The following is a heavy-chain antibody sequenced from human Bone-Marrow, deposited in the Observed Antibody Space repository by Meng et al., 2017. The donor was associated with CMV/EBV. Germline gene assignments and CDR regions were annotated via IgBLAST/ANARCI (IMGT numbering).Heavy chain of an antibody. CDR2: IYYSGST. V-gene: IGHV4-59*01. CDR3: ARDFWSGYPYGMDV. D-gene: IGHD3-3*01. J-gene: IGHJ6*02. CDR1: GGSFSGYY. Sequence: GSLRLSCAVYGGSFSGYYWSWIRQPPGKGLEWIGYIYYSGSTNYNPSLKSRVTISVDTSKNQFSLKLSSVTAADTAVYYCARDFWSGYPYGMDVWGQGTTVTVSS.